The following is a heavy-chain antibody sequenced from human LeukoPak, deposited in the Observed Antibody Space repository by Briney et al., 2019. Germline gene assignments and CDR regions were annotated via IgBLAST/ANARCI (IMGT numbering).Heavy chain of an antibody. CDR2: IYYSGNT. J-gene: IGHJ5*02. CDR3: ARVRDRSLNNWFDP. V-gene: IGHV4-59*12. Sequence: SETLSLTCTVSGGSMSSYYWSWIRQPPGKRLEWIGHIYYSGNTNSNPSLKSRVTISVDTSKNQFSLNLSSVTAADTAVYYCARVRDRSLNNWFDPWGQGTLVTVSS. D-gene: IGHD3-22*01. CDR1: GGSMSSYY.